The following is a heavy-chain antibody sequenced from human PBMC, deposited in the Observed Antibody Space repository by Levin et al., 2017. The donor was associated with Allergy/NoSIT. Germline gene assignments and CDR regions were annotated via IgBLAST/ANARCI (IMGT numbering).Heavy chain of an antibody. Sequence: GGSLRLSCEASGLIFSIYGMHWVRQAPGKGLEWVAITSNDESHKYYADSVKGRFTISRDNSKNTLYLQMNSLRPEDTAVYYCAKGGSFDSWGQGTLVTVSS. CDR2: TSNDESHK. J-gene: IGHJ4*02. CDR1: GLIFSIYG. CDR3: AKGGSFDS. V-gene: IGHV3-30*18.